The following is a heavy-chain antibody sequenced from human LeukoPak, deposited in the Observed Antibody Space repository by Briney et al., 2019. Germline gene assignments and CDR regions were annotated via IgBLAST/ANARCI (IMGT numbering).Heavy chain of an antibody. Sequence: SQTLSLTCAISGDSVSSNSAAWNWIRQSPSRGLEWLGRTYYRSKWYNDCAVSVKSRITINPDTSKNQFSLQLNSVTPEDTAVYYCARVEFYYDSSGPPLGFDYWGQGTLVTVSS. J-gene: IGHJ4*02. CDR3: ARVEFYYDSSGPPLGFDY. D-gene: IGHD3-22*01. CDR1: GDSVSSNSAA. V-gene: IGHV6-1*01. CDR2: TYYRSKWYN.